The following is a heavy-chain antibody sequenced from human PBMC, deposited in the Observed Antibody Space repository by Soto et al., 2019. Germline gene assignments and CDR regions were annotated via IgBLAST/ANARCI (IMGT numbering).Heavy chain of an antibody. V-gene: IGHV3-23*01. J-gene: IGHJ2*01. Sequence: GGSLRLSCAASGFIFRSYGMSWVRQAPGKGLEWVSAISGSGDSPYYADSVRGRFTVSRDNSKNTLYLQMTSLRAGDTAVYYCAKATWGYWYFDLWGRGTLVTVSS. CDR3: AKATWGYWYFDL. CDR1: GFIFRSYG. CDR2: ISGSGDSP. D-gene: IGHD7-27*01.